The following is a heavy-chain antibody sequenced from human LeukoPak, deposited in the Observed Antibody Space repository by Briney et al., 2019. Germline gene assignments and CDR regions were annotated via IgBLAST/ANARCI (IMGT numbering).Heavy chain of an antibody. CDR2: ITSSSSYI. J-gene: IGHJ4*02. D-gene: IGHD3-22*01. Sequence: PGGSLRLSCAASGFTFSSYTMNWVRQAPGKGLEWVSSITSSSSYIYYADSVKGRFTISRDNAKNSPCLQMNSLRAEDTAVYYCARHVVAVGFDYWGQGTLVTVSS. V-gene: IGHV3-21*01. CDR3: ARHVVAVGFDY. CDR1: GFTFSSYT.